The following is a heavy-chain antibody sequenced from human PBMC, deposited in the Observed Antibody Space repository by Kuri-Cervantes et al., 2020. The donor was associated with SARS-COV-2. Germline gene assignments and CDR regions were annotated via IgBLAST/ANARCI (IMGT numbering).Heavy chain of an antibody. Sequence: GESLKISCATSGFTFSSYSMNWVRQAPGKGLEWVSYISSSSSTIYYADSVKGRFTISRDNAKNSLYLQMNSLRDEDTAVYYCARDGIITISYYYCYGMDVWGQGTTVTDSS. J-gene: IGHJ6*02. CDR2: ISSSSSTI. CDR3: ARDGIITISYYYCYGMDV. D-gene: IGHD3-9*01. V-gene: IGHV3-48*02. CDR1: GFTFSSYS.